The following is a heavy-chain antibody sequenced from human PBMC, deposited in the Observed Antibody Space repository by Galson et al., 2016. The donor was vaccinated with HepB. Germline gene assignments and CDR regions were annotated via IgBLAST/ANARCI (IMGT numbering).Heavy chain of an antibody. CDR1: GFTFVNYG. CDR2: ISYDGSKR. D-gene: IGHD2-21*01. V-gene: IGHV3-30*18. J-gene: IGHJ1*01. CDR3: AKDGILVARKGENFQF. Sequence: SLRLSCAASGFTFVNYGMHWVRQTPGKGLEWVAFISYDGSKRDYADSVKGRLTLSRDNSKNTVYLQMNSLRPEDTAVYHCAKDGILVARKGENFQFWGQGTLVTVST.